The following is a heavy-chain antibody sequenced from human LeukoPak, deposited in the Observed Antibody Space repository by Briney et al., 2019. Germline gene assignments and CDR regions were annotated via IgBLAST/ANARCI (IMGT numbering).Heavy chain of an antibody. V-gene: IGHV4-39*07. CDR1: GGSITTTTYY. CDR2: IYYSGNT. CDR3: ASTSVTPSYYFDY. Sequence: SETLSLTCTVSGGSITTTTYYWGWIRQPPGKGLEWIGSIYYSGNTYYNPSLKSRVTISLDTSKNQFSLKLSSVTAADTAVYYCASTSVTPSYYFDYWGQGTLVTVSS. J-gene: IGHJ4*02. D-gene: IGHD4-17*01.